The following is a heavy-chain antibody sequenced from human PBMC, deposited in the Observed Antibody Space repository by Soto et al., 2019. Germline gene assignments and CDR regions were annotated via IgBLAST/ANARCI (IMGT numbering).Heavy chain of an antibody. J-gene: IGHJ4*02. CDR2: IVVGSGNT. CDR3: AAVIGATAMVPFDY. CDR1: GFTFTSSA. Sequence: ASVKVSCKASGFTFTSSAVQWVRQARGQRLEWIGWIVVGSGNTNYAQKFQERVTITRDMSTSTAYMELSSLRSEDTAVYYCAAVIGATAMVPFDYWGQGTLVTVSS. V-gene: IGHV1-58*01. D-gene: IGHD5-18*01.